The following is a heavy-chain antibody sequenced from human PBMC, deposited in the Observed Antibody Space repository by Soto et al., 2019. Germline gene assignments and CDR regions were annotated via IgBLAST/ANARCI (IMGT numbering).Heavy chain of an antibody. CDR3: ARAGASGSHIVD. Sequence: QVPLVQSGAEVKKPGSSVKVSCKASGGTFSSYAISWVRQAPGQGLEWMGGIIPIFGTANYAQTFQGRVTITADESTSTAYMALSSPRSDDTAVYYCARAGASGSHIVDWGQGTLVTVS. J-gene: IGHJ4*02. D-gene: IGHD2-21*01. CDR1: GGTFSSYA. CDR2: IIPIFGTA. V-gene: IGHV1-69*01.